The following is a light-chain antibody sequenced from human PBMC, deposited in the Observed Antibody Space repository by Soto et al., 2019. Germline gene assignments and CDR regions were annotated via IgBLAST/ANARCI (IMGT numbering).Light chain of an antibody. V-gene: IGKV3-15*01. Sequence: ETVMTQSPATLAVSPGEGATLSCRASQSVSINLAWYQQKPGQAPRLLIYGASTRATGIPARFSGSGSGTEFTLTISSLQSEDFAVYYCQQYNNWPPITFGQGTRLEIK. CDR2: GAS. CDR3: QQYNNWPPIT. J-gene: IGKJ5*01. CDR1: QSVSIN.